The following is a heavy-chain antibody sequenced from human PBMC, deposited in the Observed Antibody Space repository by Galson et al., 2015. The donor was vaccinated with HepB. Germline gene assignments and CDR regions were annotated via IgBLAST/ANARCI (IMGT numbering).Heavy chain of an antibody. D-gene: IGHD2-15*01. CDR3: AKDLGGSRDCSGGTCYPGDS. V-gene: IGHV3-30*02. CDR2: IRYTGITK. J-gene: IGHJ4*02. Sequence: SLRLSCATSGYRFNGYGIHWVRQAPGKGLEWVSFIRYTGITKTYADSVKGRFTISRDDSKDTAYLQMDSLRPEDTAVYYCAKDLGGSRDCSGGTCYPGDSWGQGTLVIVSS. CDR1: GYRFNGYG.